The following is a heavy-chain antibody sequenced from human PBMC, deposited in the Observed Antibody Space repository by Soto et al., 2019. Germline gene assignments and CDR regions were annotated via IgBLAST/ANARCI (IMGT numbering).Heavy chain of an antibody. V-gene: IGHV4-34*01. CDR2: IDHSGAT. Sequence: SETLSLTCAVYDGSFTDYYWSWIRQTPGKGLEWIGEIDHSGATHYNPSLKSRVSISVDTSKNQFSLKLSSVTAADTAVYYCARRVYYYDSSGYYRYNWFDPWGQGTLVTVSS. D-gene: IGHD3-22*01. J-gene: IGHJ5*02. CDR1: DGSFTDYY. CDR3: ARRVYYYDSSGYYRYNWFDP.